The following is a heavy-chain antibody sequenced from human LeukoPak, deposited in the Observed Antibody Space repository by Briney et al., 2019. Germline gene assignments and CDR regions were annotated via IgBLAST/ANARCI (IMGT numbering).Heavy chain of an antibody. V-gene: IGHV3-23*01. CDR3: AKGPVAVAGHYFDH. CDR2: ISGSGGTT. D-gene: IGHD6-19*01. CDR1: GFTFSDYA. J-gene: IGHJ4*02. Sequence: PGRSLRLSCAASGFTFSDYAMHWVRQAPGKGLEWVSSISGSGGTTYYADSVKGRFTISRDNPNNTLDLQMNSLTAEDTAVYYCAKGPVAVAGHYFDHWGQGTLVTVSS.